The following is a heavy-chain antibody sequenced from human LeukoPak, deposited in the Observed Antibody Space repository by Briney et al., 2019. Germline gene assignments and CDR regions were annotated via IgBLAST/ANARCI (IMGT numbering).Heavy chain of an antibody. D-gene: IGHD2-21*02. J-gene: IGHJ1*01. CDR3: ASDSHIVVVTAIHRYFQH. V-gene: IGHV1-2*06. Sequence: ASVKVSCKASGYTFTGYYMHWVRQAPGQGLEWMGRINPNSGGTNYAQKFQGGVTMTRDTSTSTAYMELSRLRSDDTAVYYCASDSHIVVVTAIHRYFQHWGQGTLVTVSS. CDR1: GYTFTGYY. CDR2: INPNSGGT.